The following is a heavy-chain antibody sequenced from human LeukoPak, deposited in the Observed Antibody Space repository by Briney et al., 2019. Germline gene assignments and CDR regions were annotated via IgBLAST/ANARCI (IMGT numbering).Heavy chain of an antibody. J-gene: IGHJ4*02. Sequence: GGSLRLSCAASGFTFSDYYMSWIRQAPGKGLEWVSHISSFSNFRTYADSVKGRFTISRDNAKNSLYLQVSSLRAEDTAVYYCAMPTIAAAGNFEYWGQGTLVTVS. D-gene: IGHD6-13*01. CDR1: GFTFSDYY. V-gene: IGHV3-11*03. CDR3: AMPTIAAAGNFEY. CDR2: ISSFSNFR.